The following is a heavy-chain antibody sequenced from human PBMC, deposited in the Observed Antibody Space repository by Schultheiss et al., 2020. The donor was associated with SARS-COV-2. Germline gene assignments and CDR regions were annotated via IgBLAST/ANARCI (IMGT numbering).Heavy chain of an antibody. CDR2: IKSKTDGGTT. V-gene: IGHV3-15*01. CDR1: GFTFSSYW. CDR3: TTDLSDYGDFTTFDY. D-gene: IGHD4-17*01. J-gene: IGHJ4*02. Sequence: GGSLRLSCAASGFTFSSYWMSWVRQAPGKGLEWVGRIKSKTDGGTTDYAAPVKGRFTISRDDSKNTLYLQMNSLKTEDTAVYYCTTDLSDYGDFTTFDYWGQGTLVTVSS.